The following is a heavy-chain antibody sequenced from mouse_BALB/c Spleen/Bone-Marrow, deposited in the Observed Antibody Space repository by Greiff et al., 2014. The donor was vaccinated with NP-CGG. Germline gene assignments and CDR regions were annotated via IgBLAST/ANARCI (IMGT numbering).Heavy chain of an antibody. J-gene: IGHJ2*01. CDR1: GYAFSSCW. D-gene: IGHD4-1*01. Sequence: VQLQQSGAELVRPGSSVKISCKASGYAFSSCWMNWVKQRPGQGLEWIGQIYPGDGDTNYNGNFKDKATLTTDKSSTTAYMQLSSLTSEDSAAYFCARGGRLTGYYFDYWGQGTTLTVSS. CDR3: ARGGRLTGYYFDY. V-gene: IGHV1-80*01. CDR2: IYPGDGDT.